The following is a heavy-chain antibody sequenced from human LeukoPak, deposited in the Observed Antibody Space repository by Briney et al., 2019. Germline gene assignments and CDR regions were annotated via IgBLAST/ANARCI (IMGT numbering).Heavy chain of an antibody. J-gene: IGHJ4*02. D-gene: IGHD1-26*01. V-gene: IGHV1-2*02. CDR1: GYTFTGYY. Sequence: GASVKVSCKASGYTFTGYYMHWVRQAPGQGLEWMGWINPNSGGTNYAQKFQGRVTMTRDTSISTAYMELSRLRSDDTAVYYCARKHSGSYGTGDFDYWGQGTLVTVSS. CDR2: INPNSGGT. CDR3: ARKHSGSYGTGDFDY.